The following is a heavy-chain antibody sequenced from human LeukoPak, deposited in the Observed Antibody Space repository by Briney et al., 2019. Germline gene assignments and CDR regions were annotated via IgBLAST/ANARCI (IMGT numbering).Heavy chain of an antibody. CDR1: GGTFSSYA. V-gene: IGHV1-69*05. CDR3: ARGRQAIAGYYYYYMDV. CDR2: IIPIFGTA. Sequence: SVKVSCKASGGTFSSYAVSWVRRAPGQGLEWMGGIIPIFGTANYAQKFQGRVTITTDESTSTAYMELSGLRSEDTAVYYCARGRQAIAGYYYYYMDVWGKGTTVTVSS. J-gene: IGHJ6*03.